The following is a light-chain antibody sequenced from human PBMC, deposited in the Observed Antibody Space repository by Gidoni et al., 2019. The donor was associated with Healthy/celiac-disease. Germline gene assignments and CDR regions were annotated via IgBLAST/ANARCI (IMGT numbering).Light chain of an antibody. J-gene: IGKJ4*01. CDR3: QQSYSTPLT. Sequence: DIEMTQSPSALSASVGDRVTQTCRASQSISNYLNWYQQKPGKAPKLLIYAASSLQSGVPSRFSGSGSGTDFTLTISSLQPEDFATYYCQQSYSTPLTFGGGTKVEIK. CDR1: QSISNY. V-gene: IGKV1-39*01. CDR2: AAS.